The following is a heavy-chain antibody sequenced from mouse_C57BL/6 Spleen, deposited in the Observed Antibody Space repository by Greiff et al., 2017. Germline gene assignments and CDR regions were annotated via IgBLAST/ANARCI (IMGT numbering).Heavy chain of an antibody. CDR3: ARGNYSNCEGFAY. J-gene: IGHJ3*01. V-gene: IGHV1-81*01. CDR2: IYPRSGNT. Sequence: QVQLQQSGAELARPGASVKLSCKASGYTFTSYGMSWVKQRTGQGLEWIGEIYPRSGNTYYNEKFKGKATLTADKSSSTAYMELRSLTSEDSAVDFCARGNYSNCEGFAYWGQGTLVTVSA. CDR1: GYTFTSYG. D-gene: IGHD2-5*01.